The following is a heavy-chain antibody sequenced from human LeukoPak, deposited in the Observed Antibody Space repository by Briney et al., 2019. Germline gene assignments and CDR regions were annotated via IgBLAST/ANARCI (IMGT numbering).Heavy chain of an antibody. CDR3: ARELNQAAAGNDY. Sequence: ASVKVSCEASRYTFTGYYMHWVRQAPAQGLEWMGWINPNSGGTNYAQKFQGRVTMTRDTSISTAYMELSRLRSDDTAVYYCARELNQAAAGNDYWGQGTLVTVSS. CDR2: INPNSGGT. V-gene: IGHV1-2*02. D-gene: IGHD6-13*01. CDR1: RYTFTGYY. J-gene: IGHJ4*02.